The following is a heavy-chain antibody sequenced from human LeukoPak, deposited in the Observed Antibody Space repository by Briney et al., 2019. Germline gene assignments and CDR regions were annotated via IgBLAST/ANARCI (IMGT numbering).Heavy chain of an antibody. Sequence: GGSLRLSCSASGFISSSWSVNWVRQAPGKGLECVSHLSSSGTIFYADSVKGRFVISRDNSQQTIYLQMNSLRADDTAVYYCAKDLFLFFGDTRGQGTLVTVSS. CDR2: LSSSGTI. J-gene: IGHJ5*02. V-gene: IGHV3-48*04. CDR1: GFISSSWS. D-gene: IGHD3/OR15-3a*01. CDR3: AKDLFLFFGDT.